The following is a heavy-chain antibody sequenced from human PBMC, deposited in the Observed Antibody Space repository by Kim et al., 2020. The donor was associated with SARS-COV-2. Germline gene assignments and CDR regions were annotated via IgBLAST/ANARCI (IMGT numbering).Heavy chain of an antibody. V-gene: IGHV4-4*07. CDR3: ASPLGH. CDR1: GGSISSDY. Sequence: SETLSLTCTVSGGSISSDYWSWIRQRAGKGLERIGRTYTSGSTNYNSYPKRRVTISVALSKNQFSLKLSFMTAAATAAAYCASPLGHLGQGTLAT. CDR2: TYTSGST. J-gene: IGHJ1*01.